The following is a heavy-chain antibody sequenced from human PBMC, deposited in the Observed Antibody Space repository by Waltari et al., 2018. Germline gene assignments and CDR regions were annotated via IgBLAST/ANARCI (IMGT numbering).Heavy chain of an antibody. Sequence: QVQLQESGPGLVKPSETLSLTCTVSGGSSSSHDWSWIRQRAGKALEGIGYIYYSGSTNYNPSLKSRVTISVDTAKNQFSLKLSSVTAADTSVYYCARVMAPSGVALPWGQGTLVTVSS. J-gene: IGHJ5*02. V-gene: IGHV4-59*11. CDR1: GGSSSSHD. CDR3: ARVMAPSGVALP. D-gene: IGHD3-3*01. CDR2: IYYSGST.